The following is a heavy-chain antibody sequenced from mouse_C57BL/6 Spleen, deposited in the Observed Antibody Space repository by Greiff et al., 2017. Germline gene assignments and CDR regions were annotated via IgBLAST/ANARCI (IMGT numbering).Heavy chain of an antibody. D-gene: IGHD3-1*01. CDR2: ILPGSGST. V-gene: IGHV1-9*01. CDR1: GYTFTGYW. Sequence: VQLQQSGAELMKPGASVKLSCKATGYTFTGYWIEWVKQRPGHGLEWIGEILPGSGSTNYNEKFKGKATFTADQSSNTAYMQLSSLTTEDSAIYYCARKGTAPATENYFDDWGQGTTLTVSS. CDR3: ARKGTAPATENYFDD. J-gene: IGHJ2*01.